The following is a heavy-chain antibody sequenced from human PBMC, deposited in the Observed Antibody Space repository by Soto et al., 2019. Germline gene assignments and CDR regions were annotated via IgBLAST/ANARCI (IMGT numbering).Heavy chain of an antibody. CDR2: VSHDGRNT. CDR3: AKGGRQWLVTSDFNY. V-gene: IGHV3-30*18. Sequence: VQLVESGGGVVQPGRSLRLSCAASRFTFSDYAMHWVRQAPGKGLEWVAVVSHDGRNTHYADSVKGRFTISRDSSKNTVSLEMTSLRAKDTAVYYCAKGGRQWLVTSDFNYWGQGALVTVSS. D-gene: IGHD6-19*01. CDR1: RFTFSDYA. J-gene: IGHJ4*02.